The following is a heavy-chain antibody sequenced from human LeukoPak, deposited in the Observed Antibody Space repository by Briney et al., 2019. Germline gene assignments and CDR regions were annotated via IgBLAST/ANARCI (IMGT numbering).Heavy chain of an antibody. CDR1: GYSISSGYY. D-gene: IGHD2-21*02. J-gene: IGHJ5*02. Sequence: SETLSLTCTVSGYSISSGYYWGRIRQPPGKGLEWIGSIYHSGSTYYNPSLKSRVTISVDTSKNQFSLKLSSVTAADTAVYYCARDRFPGDNKNWFDPWGQGTLVTVSS. CDR2: IYHSGST. CDR3: ARDRFPGDNKNWFDP. V-gene: IGHV4-38-2*02.